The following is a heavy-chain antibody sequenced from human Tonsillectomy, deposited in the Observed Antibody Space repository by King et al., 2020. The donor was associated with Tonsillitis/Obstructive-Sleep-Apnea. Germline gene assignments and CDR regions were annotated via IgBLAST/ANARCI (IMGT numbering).Heavy chain of an antibody. J-gene: IGHJ3*02. CDR2: ISDRGGRT. CDR1: GFTFSNYA. Sequence: VQLVESGGGLVQPGGSLRVSCAASGFTFSNYALSWVRQAPGKGLEWGSGISDRGGRTHYADSVKGRITISRDNSKNTLYLQMNSLRAEDTAIYYCAKSRSHVASDAFDMWGQGALVTVSS. D-gene: IGHD3-10*02. V-gene: IGHV3-23*04. CDR3: AKSRSHVASDAFDM.